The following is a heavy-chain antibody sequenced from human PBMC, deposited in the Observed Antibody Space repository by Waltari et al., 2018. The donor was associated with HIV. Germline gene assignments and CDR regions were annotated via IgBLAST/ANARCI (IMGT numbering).Heavy chain of an antibody. Sequence: EVQLVESGGGLVKPGRSLRLSCTASGFTFGDYAMSWFRQAPGKGLEWVGFIRSKAYGGTTEYAASVKGRFTISRDDSKSIAYLQMNSLKTEDTAVYYCTRGSIAVAGHYYFDYWGQGTLVTVSS. CDR2: IRSKAYGGTT. V-gene: IGHV3-49*05. D-gene: IGHD6-19*01. CDR1: GFTFGDYA. CDR3: TRGSIAVAGHYYFDY. J-gene: IGHJ4*02.